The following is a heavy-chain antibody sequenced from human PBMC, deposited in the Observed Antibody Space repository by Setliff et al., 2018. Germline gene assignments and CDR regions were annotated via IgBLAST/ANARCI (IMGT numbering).Heavy chain of an antibody. CDR1: GDTFSTYA. D-gene: IGHD3-3*01. J-gene: IGHJ6*02. CDR3: ARLSWNGLRYYGLDV. Sequence: GASVKVSCKASGDTFSTYALSWVRQAPGQGLEWMGGIIPLLETAKYAQKFQGRVTITADKSTSTGHIELSSLRSEDTAVYYCARLSWNGLRYYGLDVWGQGTTVTVSS. V-gene: IGHV1-69*06. CDR2: IIPLLETA.